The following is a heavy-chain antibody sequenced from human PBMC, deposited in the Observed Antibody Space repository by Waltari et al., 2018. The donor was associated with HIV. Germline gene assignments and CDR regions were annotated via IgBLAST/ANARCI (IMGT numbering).Heavy chain of an antibody. CDR1: GFTFADSW. V-gene: IGHV3-7*01. CDR2: IWQDGTHK. J-gene: IGHJ6*02. CDR3: ARPGAPGYGLDV. Sequence: EMQLVESGGGLVQPGGSLRLSCEASGFTFADSWMTWVRQTPGEGLGFEWVANIWQDGTHKYYVDSLEGRFTISRDNAKNSVSLQMNSLRAEDTAVYYCARPGAPGYGLDVWGQGTTVTVSS.